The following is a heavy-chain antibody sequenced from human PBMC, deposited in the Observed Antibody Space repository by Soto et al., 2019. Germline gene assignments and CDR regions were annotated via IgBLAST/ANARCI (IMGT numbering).Heavy chain of an antibody. V-gene: IGHV3-23*01. J-gene: IGHJ6*02. CDR1: GFTFSNYA. CDR3: TKAISIFGGTYYYYGMDV. D-gene: IGHD3-3*01. Sequence: GGSLRLSCAASGFTFSNYAMSWVRQAPGKGLEWVSGISASGGNTYYADSVKGRFTISRDNSNNTLFLQMNSLRAEDTAVYYCTKAISIFGGTYYYYGMDVWGQGITVTVSS. CDR2: ISASGGNT.